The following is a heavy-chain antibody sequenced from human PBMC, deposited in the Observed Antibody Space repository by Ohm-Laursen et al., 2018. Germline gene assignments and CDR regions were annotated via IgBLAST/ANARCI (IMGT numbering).Heavy chain of an antibody. V-gene: IGHV4-4*07. J-gene: IGHJ4*02. CDR3: ARGAYLPDY. CDR1: AGSISSYY. Sequence: SETLSLTCPVSAGSISSYYWNWIRQPAGKGLEWIGRISSSGSTNYNPSLKSRVALSVDTSKNQFSLRLSSVTAADTAVYYCARGAYLPDYWGRGTLVTVSS. D-gene: IGHD2-2*02. CDR2: ISSSGST.